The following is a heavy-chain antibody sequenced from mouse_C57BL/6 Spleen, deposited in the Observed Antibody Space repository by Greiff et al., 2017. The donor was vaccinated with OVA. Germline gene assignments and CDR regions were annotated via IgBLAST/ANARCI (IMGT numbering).Heavy chain of an antibody. J-gene: IGHJ4*01. CDR3: ARWGYGSSGGYAMDY. D-gene: IGHD1-1*01. Sequence: QVQLQQPGAELVKPGASVKLSCKASGYTFTSYWMQWVKQRPGQGLEWIGEIDPSDSYTNYNQKFKGKATLTVDTSSSTAYMQLSSLTSEDSAVYYCARWGYGSSGGYAMDYWGQGTSVTVSS. CDR2: IDPSDSYT. V-gene: IGHV1-50*01. CDR1: GYTFTSYW.